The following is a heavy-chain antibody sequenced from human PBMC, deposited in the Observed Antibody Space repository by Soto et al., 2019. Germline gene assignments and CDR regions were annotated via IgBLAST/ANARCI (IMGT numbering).Heavy chain of an antibody. Sequence: QVQLVQSGAEVKKPVSSVKVSCKASGGTLSNYAISWVRQAPGQGLEWMGGIIPILGSANYAQKFQDRVTITADESTSTTYMALSSLRSGDAAVDYCAYRERGGGFDIWGQGTVVTVSS. D-gene: IGHD1-26*01. V-gene: IGHV1-69*01. CDR2: IIPILGSA. J-gene: IGHJ3*02. CDR3: AYRERGGGFDI. CDR1: GGTLSNYA.